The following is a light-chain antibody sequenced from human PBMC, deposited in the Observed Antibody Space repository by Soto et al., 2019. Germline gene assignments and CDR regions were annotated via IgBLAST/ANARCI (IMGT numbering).Light chain of an antibody. CDR2: AES. J-gene: IGKJ1*01. Sequence: IHVTQAPSSLSASVGDIVTITCRASQSISSYLNWYQQKPGKAPKILIYAESSLQSGVPSRFSGSGSGTELNLTISRLQPDDFATYYCQNYNSYSEAFGQGTKVDIK. V-gene: IGKV1-39*01. CDR3: QNYNSYSEA. CDR1: QSISSY.